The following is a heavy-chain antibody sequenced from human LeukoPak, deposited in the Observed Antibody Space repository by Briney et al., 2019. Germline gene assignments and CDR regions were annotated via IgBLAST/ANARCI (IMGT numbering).Heavy chain of an antibody. CDR2: IKTDGSQI. D-gene: IGHD3-22*01. Sequence: GGSLRLSCAASGFIVSGTYMTWVRQAPGKGLEWVANIKTDGSQIYYVDSVKGRFTISRDNAKNSLYLQMNSLRAEDTAVYYCARSYDSWWDAFDIWGQGTMVTVSS. J-gene: IGHJ3*02. CDR3: ARSYDSWWDAFDI. V-gene: IGHV3-7*01. CDR1: GFIVSGTY.